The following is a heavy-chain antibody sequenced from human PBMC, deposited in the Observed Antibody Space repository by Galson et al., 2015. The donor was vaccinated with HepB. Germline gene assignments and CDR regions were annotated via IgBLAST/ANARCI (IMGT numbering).Heavy chain of an antibody. V-gene: IGHV1-46*01. J-gene: IGHJ3*02. Sequence: SVKVSCKASGYTFTSYYMHWVRQAPGQGLEWMGIINPSGGSTSYAQKFQGRVTMTRDTSTSTVYMELSSLRSEDTAVYYCARETKVVVVETSTINAFDIWGQGTMVTVSS. CDR1: GYTFTSYY. D-gene: IGHD2-15*01. CDR3: ARETKVVVVETSTINAFDI. CDR2: INPSGGST.